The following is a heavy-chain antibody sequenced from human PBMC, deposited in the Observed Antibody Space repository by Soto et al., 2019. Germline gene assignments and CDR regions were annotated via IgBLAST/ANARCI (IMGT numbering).Heavy chain of an antibody. V-gene: IGHV5-51*01. D-gene: IGHD6-19*01. CDR3: ARHVDSSGWYYLDY. J-gene: IGHJ4*02. CDR1: GFNFPTFW. CDR2: IYPGDSDT. Sequence: GESLKISCKHSGFNFPTFWIAWVRQMPWKGLEWMGIIYPGDSDTRYSPSFQGQVTISADKSISTAYLQWSSLKASDTAMYYCARHVDSSGWYYLDYWGQGTLVTVSS.